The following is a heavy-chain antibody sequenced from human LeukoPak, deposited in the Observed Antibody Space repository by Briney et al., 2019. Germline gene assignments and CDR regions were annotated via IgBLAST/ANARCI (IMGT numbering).Heavy chain of an antibody. CDR3: AKYFRFGESSYGMDV. Sequence: GGSLRLSCAASGFTFSNYAMSWVRQAPGKGLEWVSGIGGSGGSTYYADSVKGRFTISRDNSKNTLYLQMNSLRAEDTAVYYCAKYFRFGESSYGMDVWGQGTTVTVSS. CDR2: IGGSGGST. D-gene: IGHD3-10*01. V-gene: IGHV3-23*01. J-gene: IGHJ6*02. CDR1: GFTFSNYA.